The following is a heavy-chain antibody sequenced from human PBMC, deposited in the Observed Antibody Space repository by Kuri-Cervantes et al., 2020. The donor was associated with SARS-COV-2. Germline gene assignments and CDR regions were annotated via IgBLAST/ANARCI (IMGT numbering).Heavy chain of an antibody. CDR3: ARGFDYDILTGYSYYFDY. Sequence: SETLSLTCTVSGGSISSSSYYWGWIRQPPGKGLEWIGSIYHSGSTNYNPSLKSRVTISVDKSKNQFSLKLSSVTAADTAVYYCARGFDYDILTGYSYYFDYWGQGTLVTVSS. J-gene: IGHJ4*02. CDR1: GGSISSSSYY. CDR2: IYHSGST. D-gene: IGHD3-9*01. V-gene: IGHV4-39*07.